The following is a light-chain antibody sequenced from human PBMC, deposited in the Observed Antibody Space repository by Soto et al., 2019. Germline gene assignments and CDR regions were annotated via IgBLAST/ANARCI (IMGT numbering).Light chain of an antibody. CDR1: QSISNF. V-gene: IGKV1-39*01. CDR3: QQSYTTARS. CDR2: AAS. J-gene: IGKJ4*01. Sequence: DIQMTQSPSSLSASVGDRVTISCRASQSISNFLNWYQQKPGKAPQLLIYAASRLHSGVPPRFSGSGAGTDFTLTISSLQPEDFATYFCQQSYTTARSFGGGTKVDIK.